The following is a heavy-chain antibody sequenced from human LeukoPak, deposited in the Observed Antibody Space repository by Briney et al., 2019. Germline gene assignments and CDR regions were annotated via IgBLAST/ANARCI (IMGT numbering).Heavy chain of an antibody. Sequence: GGSLRLSCAASGFTFSSYWMSWVRQAPGKGLEWVANIKQDGSEKYYVDSVKGRFTISRDNAKNSLYLQMNSLRAEDTAVYYCARQPMITFGGVIVLFDYWGQGTLVTVSS. CDR3: ARQPMITFGGVIVLFDY. CDR2: IKQDGSEK. CDR1: GFTFSSYW. J-gene: IGHJ4*02. V-gene: IGHV3-7*01. D-gene: IGHD3-16*02.